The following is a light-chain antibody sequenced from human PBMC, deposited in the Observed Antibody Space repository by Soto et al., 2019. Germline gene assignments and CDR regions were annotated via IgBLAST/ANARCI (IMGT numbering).Light chain of an antibody. CDR1: QSLLHSNGYNY. V-gene: IGKV2-28*01. CDR2: LGS. CDR3: MQSLETPWT. J-gene: IGKJ1*01. Sequence: DIVMTQSPLSLPVTPGEAASISCRSSQSLLHSNGYNYVDWYLQKAGQSPHLLIYLGSNRASGVPDRFSGSGSVTYFTLNISRVEAEDVGVYYCMQSLETPWTFGQGTKVDIK.